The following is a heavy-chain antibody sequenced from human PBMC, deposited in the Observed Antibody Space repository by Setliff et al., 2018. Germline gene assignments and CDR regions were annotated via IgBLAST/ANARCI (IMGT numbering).Heavy chain of an antibody. V-gene: IGHV3-23*01. D-gene: IGHD2-2*01. CDR1: RFTFSVYV. CDR2: ITGSGGGT. J-gene: IGHJ6*03. Sequence: SCTASRFTFSVYVMAWVRQAPGKGLEWVSSITGSGGGTYYADSVKGRFIVSRDNSKNTLYLQMNSLRADDTAVYFCARLVDYYYYYMDVWGKGTTVTVSS. CDR3: ARLVDYYYYYMDV.